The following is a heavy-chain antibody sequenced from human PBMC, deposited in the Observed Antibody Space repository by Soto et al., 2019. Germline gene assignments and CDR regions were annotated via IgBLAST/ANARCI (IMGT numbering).Heavy chain of an antibody. CDR1: GFTIGSYG. D-gene: IGHD3-10*01. CDR3: VRGPYYGLYYFDS. V-gene: IGHV3-33*01. J-gene: IGHJ4*02. Sequence: QVLLVESGGGVVQPGTSLRLSCAASGFTIGSYGMHWVRQAPGKGLEWVAGLWYDGDDKYYGDSVKGRLTISRDNSRNTLYLQMNSLRAEDTAVYYCVRGPYYGLYYFDSWGQGTLVTVCS. CDR2: LWYDGDDK.